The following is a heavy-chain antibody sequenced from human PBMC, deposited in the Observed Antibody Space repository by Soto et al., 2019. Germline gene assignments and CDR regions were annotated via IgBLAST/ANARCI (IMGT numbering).Heavy chain of an antibody. V-gene: IGHV4-34*01. J-gene: IGHJ6*02. CDR1: GGSFSGYY. Sequence: SETLSLTCAVYGGSFSGYYWSWIRQPPGKGLEWIGEINHSGSTNYNPSLKSRVTISVDTSKNHCSLKLSTGTAADTAVYYCARGQVDCSGGSCYGLYYGMDVWGQGTTVTVSS. D-gene: IGHD2-15*01. CDR2: INHSGST. CDR3: ARGQVDCSGGSCYGLYYGMDV.